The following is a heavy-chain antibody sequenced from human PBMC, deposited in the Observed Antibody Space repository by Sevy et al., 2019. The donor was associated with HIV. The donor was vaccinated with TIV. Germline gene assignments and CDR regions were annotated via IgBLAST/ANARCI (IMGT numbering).Heavy chain of an antibody. Sequence: ASVKVSCKASGYTFTGYYMHWVRQAPGQGPEWMGWINPNSGGTNYAQKFQGRVTMTRDTSISTAYMELSRLRSDDTAVYYCARDRPYCSGGSCFPSFDPWGQGTLVTVSS. CDR1: GYTFTGYY. D-gene: IGHD2-15*01. J-gene: IGHJ5*02. CDR2: INPNSGGT. V-gene: IGHV1-2*02. CDR3: ARDRPYCSGGSCFPSFDP.